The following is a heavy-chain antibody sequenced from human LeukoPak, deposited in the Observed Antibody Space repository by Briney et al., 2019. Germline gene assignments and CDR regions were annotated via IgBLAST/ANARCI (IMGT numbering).Heavy chain of an antibody. Sequence: SETLSLTCSVSDDSITMYYWTWIRQPPGKGLEWIGYIYYSGSTNYNPSLKSRVTISVDTSKNQFSLKLSSVTAADTAVYYCARASSGWGYYYYYYMDVWGKGTTVTISS. CDR3: ARASSGWGYYYYYYMDV. J-gene: IGHJ6*03. D-gene: IGHD6-19*01. CDR1: DDSITMYY. V-gene: IGHV4-59*01. CDR2: IYYSGST.